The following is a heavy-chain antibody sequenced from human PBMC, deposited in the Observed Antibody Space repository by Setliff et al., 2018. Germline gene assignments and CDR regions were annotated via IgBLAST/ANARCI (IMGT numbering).Heavy chain of an antibody. Sequence: PGGSLRLSCAASGFTFSRYWMSWVRQAPGKGLGWVANIKQDGSEKYYVDSVKGRFTISRDNAKNSLYLQMNSLRAEDTAVYYCARDGGEYWGQGTLVTVSS. J-gene: IGHJ4*02. V-gene: IGHV3-7*01. CDR1: GFTFSRYW. CDR2: IKQDGSEK. CDR3: ARDGGEY. D-gene: IGHD3-16*01.